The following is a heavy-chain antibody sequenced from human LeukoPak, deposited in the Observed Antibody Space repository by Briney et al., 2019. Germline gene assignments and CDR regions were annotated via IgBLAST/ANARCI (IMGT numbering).Heavy chain of an antibody. J-gene: IGHJ4*02. D-gene: IGHD6-13*01. CDR3: ARDLKQQLVPDY. V-gene: IGHV3-30-3*01. Sequence: GRSLRLSCAASGFTFSSYAMHWVRQAPSKGLGWVAVISYDGSNKYYADSVKGRFTISRDNSKNTLYLQMNSLRAEDTAVYYCARDLKQQLVPDYWGQGTLVTVSS. CDR1: GFTFSSYA. CDR2: ISYDGSNK.